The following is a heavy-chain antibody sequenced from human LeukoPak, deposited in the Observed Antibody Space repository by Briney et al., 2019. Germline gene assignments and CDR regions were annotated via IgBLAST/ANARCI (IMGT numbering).Heavy chain of an antibody. CDR2: ISYDGSNK. Sequence: GGSLRLSCAASGFTFSSYGMHWVRQAPGKGLEWVAVISYDGSNKYYADSVKGRFTISRDNSKNTLYLQMNSLRAEDTAVYYCAKDQKGAAGTIDYWGQGTLVTVSS. CDR3: AKDQKGAAGTIDY. J-gene: IGHJ4*02. V-gene: IGHV3-30*18. D-gene: IGHD6-13*01. CDR1: GFTFSSYG.